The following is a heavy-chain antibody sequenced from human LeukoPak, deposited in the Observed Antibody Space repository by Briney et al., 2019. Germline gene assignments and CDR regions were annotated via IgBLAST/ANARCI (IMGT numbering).Heavy chain of an antibody. CDR1: GYIFTNYG. D-gene: IGHD2-2*01. V-gene: IGHV1-46*01. J-gene: IGHJ4*02. CDR2: INPSGGST. Sequence: ASVKVSCKASGYIFTNYGISWVRQAPGQGLEWMGIINPSGGSTSYAQKFQGRVTMTRDMSTSTVYMELSSLRSEDTAVYYCARAGQYQLSPFDYWGQGTLVTVSS. CDR3: ARAGQYQLSPFDY.